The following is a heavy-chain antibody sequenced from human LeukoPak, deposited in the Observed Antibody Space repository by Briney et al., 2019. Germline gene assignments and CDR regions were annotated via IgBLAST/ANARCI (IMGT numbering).Heavy chain of an antibody. D-gene: IGHD3-10*01. Sequence: SQTLSLTCAISGDSVSSNSAAWNWIRQSPSRGLEWLGRTYYRSKWYNNYAVSVKSRITINPDTSKNQCSLQLNSVTPDDTAVYYCAREETMVRGADFDYWGQGTLVTVSS. CDR1: GDSVSSNSAA. V-gene: IGHV6-1*01. CDR2: TYYRSKWYN. CDR3: AREETMVRGADFDY. J-gene: IGHJ4*02.